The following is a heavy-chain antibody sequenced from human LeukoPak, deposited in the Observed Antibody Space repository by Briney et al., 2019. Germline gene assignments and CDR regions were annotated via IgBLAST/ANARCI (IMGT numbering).Heavy chain of an antibody. CDR2: MNPNSGNT. CDR1: GYTFTTFD. J-gene: IGHJ6*03. CDR3: ARALCDSDSCNYYQYMDF. D-gene: IGHD6-13*01. Sequence: SVKVSCKASGYTFTTFDINWVRQATGQGLEWMGWMNPNSGNTGYAQKFQGRVTITRDTSISTAYMELSSLRSEDTAVYYCARALCDSDSCNYYQYMDFWGKGTTVTVFS. V-gene: IGHV1-8*03.